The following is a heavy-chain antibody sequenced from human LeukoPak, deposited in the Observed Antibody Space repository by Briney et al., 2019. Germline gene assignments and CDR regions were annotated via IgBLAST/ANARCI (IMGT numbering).Heavy chain of an antibody. D-gene: IGHD5-12*01. Sequence: GGSLRLSCAASGFTFSSYAMHWVRQAPGKGLVWVSRINSDGSGTSYADSVKGRFTISRDNAKNTLYLQMNSLRAEDTAVYFCARDRRGRPQPSFDYWGQGTLVTVSS. CDR1: GFTFSSYA. CDR3: ARDRRGRPQPSFDY. J-gene: IGHJ4*02. CDR2: INSDGSGT. V-gene: IGHV3-74*01.